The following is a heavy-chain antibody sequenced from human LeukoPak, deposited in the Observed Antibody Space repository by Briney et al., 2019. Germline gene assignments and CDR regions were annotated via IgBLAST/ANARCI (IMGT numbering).Heavy chain of an antibody. J-gene: IGHJ1*01. CDR1: GDSISSSSYY. CDR2: IFHSGST. D-gene: IGHD6-6*01. CDR3: ARALYSSSSGSKSAEYFQH. Sequence: SETLSLTCTVSGDSISSSSYYWGWIRQPPGKGLEWIGSIFHSGSTYYNPSLKSRVTISVDTSKNQFSLKLSSVTAADTAVYYCARALYSSSSGSKSAEYFQHWGQGTLVTVSS. V-gene: IGHV4-39*07.